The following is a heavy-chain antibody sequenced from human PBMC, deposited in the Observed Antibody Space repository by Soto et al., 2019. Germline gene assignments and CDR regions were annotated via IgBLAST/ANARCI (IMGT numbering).Heavy chain of an antibody. J-gene: IGHJ4*02. CDR2: IYYSGST. Sequence: PSETLSLTYPVSGGSISSYYWSWIRQTPGKGLEWIGYIYYSGSTNYNPSLKSRVTISVDTSKNQFSLKLSSVTAADTAVYYCARGRKWLSKIYFDYWGQGTLVTVSS. V-gene: IGHV4-59*01. CDR1: GGSISSYY. CDR3: ARGRKWLSKIYFDY. D-gene: IGHD3-22*01.